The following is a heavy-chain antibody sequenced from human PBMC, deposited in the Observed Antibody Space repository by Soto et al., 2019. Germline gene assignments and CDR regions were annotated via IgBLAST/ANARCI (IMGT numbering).Heavy chain of an antibody. CDR3: ARSFPHYYDSSGYFDY. Sequence: QVQLVQSGAEVKKPGASVKVSCKTSGYTFTTYYMHWVRQAPGQGLEWMGIINPSGGSTSYAQKFQGRVTMTRDTSTSTVYMELSSLRSEDTAVYYCARSFPHYYDSSGYFDYWGQGTLVTVSS. J-gene: IGHJ4*02. V-gene: IGHV1-46*01. CDR1: GYTFTTYY. CDR2: INPSGGST. D-gene: IGHD3-22*01.